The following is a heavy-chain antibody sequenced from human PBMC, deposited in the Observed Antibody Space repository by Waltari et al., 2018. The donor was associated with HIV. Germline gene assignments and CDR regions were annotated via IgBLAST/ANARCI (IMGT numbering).Heavy chain of an antibody. J-gene: IGHJ2*01. D-gene: IGHD5-12*01. Sequence: QVQLVQWGGGVVQPGRSLRLSCAASGFTFNNYGMYWVRQTPGKGLGWVAVIWYDGSKKDYADSVKGRFTISRDNSNNRLYLQMNSLRVDDTAVYLCARGAPWDGYNSDWYFDLWGRGTLVTVSS. CDR2: IWYDGSKK. V-gene: IGHV3-33*01. CDR1: GFTFNNYG. CDR3: ARGAPWDGYNSDWYFDL.